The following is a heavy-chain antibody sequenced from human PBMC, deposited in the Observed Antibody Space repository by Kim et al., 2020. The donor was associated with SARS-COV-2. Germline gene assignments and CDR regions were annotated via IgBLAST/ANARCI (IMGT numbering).Heavy chain of an antibody. CDR1: GFTFSDYY. D-gene: IGHD6-13*01. V-gene: IGHV3-11*05. CDR3: ARGGMGAAAKSIDY. J-gene: IGHJ4*02. Sequence: GGSLRLSCAASGFTFSDYYMSWIRQAPGKGLEWVSYISSSSSYTNYADSVKGRFTISRDNAKNSLYLQMNSLRAEDTAVYYCARGGMGAAAKSIDYWGQGTLVTVSS. CDR2: ISSSSSYT.